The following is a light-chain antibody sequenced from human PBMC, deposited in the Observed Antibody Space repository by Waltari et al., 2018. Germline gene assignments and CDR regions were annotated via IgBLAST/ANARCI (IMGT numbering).Light chain of an antibody. CDR1: SSDVGGYNY. J-gene: IGLJ1*01. V-gene: IGLV2-14*03. CDR2: DVS. Sequence: QSALTQPASVSGSLGQSITISCTGTSSDVGGYNYVSWFQQHPGKAPKLMIYDVSNRPAGVSNRFSGSNSGNTASLTISGRQAEDEADYYCSSYTSSSTYVFGTGTKVTVL. CDR3: SSYTSSSTYV.